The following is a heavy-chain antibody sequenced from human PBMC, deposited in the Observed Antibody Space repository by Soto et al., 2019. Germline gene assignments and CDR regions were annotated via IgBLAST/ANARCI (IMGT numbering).Heavy chain of an antibody. CDR2: IDHSTGTS. CDR3: ARLSRITGIVN. D-gene: IGHD2-8*02. CDR1: GYTFADYS. J-gene: IGHJ4*02. V-gene: IGHV1-46*04. Sequence: QVRLVQSGAEVKSPGTSVKVSCQTSGYTFADYSIHWVRQAPGQGLEYMGNIDHSTGTSDSAQTLQGRISMTTDASTSTVYMELNNLRSADTAVYYCARLSRITGIVNWGQGTLVTVSS.